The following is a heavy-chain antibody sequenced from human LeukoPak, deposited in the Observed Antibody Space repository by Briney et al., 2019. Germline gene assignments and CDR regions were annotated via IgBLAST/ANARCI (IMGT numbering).Heavy chain of an antibody. CDR3: AKGSSSSRPYYFDY. D-gene: IGHD6-6*01. V-gene: IGHV3-23*01. CDR2: ITGSGTDT. CDR1: GFTFYNYA. J-gene: IGHJ4*02. Sequence: GGSLRLSCAASGFTFYNYAMSWVRQAPGKGLEWVSAITGSGTDTFHADSVKGRFTISRDNSESTLYLQMNSLRAEDTATYYCAKGSSSSRPYYFDYWGQGTLVTVSA.